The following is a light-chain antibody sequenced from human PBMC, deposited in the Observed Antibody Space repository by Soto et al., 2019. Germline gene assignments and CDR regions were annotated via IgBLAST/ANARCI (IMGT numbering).Light chain of an antibody. J-gene: IGKJ5*01. CDR3: QQYGSSPIT. Sequence: EIVMTQSPATLSVSPGERATLSCRASQSVNINLAWYQQKPGQAPRLLIFGASSRANGIPARFSGSGSRTDFTLTISRLEPEDFAVYYCQQYGSSPITFGQGTRLEIK. V-gene: IGKV3-15*01. CDR2: GAS. CDR1: QSVNIN.